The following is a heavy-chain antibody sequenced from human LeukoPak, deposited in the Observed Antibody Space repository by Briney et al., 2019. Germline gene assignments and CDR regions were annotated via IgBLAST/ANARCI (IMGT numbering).Heavy chain of an antibody. CDR1: GFTFSGHW. CDR2: IKEDGSKK. D-gene: IGHD1-26*01. CDR3: AKETSSGNFVTIDC. Sequence: PGGSLRLSCAASGFTFSGHWMTWVRQAPGKGLEWVANIKEDGSKKNYVDSVKGRFTISGDNAKNSLYLQMTSLRAEDTAMYYCAKETSSGNFVTIDCWGQGTLVTVSS. J-gene: IGHJ4*02. V-gene: IGHV3-7*03.